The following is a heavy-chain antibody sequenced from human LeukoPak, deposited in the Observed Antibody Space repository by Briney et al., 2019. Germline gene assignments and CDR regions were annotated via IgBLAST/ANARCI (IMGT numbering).Heavy chain of an antibody. CDR3: AKAAGGIPEGYFAY. D-gene: IGHD3-16*01. J-gene: IGHJ4*02. V-gene: IGHV3-33*06. CDR2: IWYDGSNK. Sequence: PGRSLRLSCAASGFTFSSYGMHWVRQAPGKGLEWVAVIWYDGSNKYYADSVKGRFTISRDNSKNTLYLQMNSLRAEDTAVYYCAKAAGGIPEGYFAYWGQGPLVTVSS. CDR1: GFTFSSYG.